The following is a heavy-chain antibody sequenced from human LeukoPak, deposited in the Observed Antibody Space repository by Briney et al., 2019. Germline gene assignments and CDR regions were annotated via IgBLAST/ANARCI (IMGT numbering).Heavy chain of an antibody. J-gene: IGHJ4*02. Sequence: GGSLRLSCAASGFTFSNAWMSWVRQAPGKGLEWVGRIRSKTDGGTTDYAAPVKGRFTISRDDSKTTLYLQMNSLKAEDTAVYYCSTAVAGPYYFDSWGQGTLVTVSS. CDR1: GFTFSNAW. CDR3: STAVAGPYYFDS. CDR2: IRSKTDGGTT. D-gene: IGHD6-19*01. V-gene: IGHV3-15*01.